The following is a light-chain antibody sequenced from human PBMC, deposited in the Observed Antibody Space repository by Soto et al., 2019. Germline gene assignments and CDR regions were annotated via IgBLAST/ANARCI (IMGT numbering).Light chain of an antibody. Sequence: QAVVTQVPSLTVSPGGTVTLTCGSSTGAVTSGHYPYWFQQKPGQAPRTLIYDTSNKHSWTPARFSGSLLGGKAALTLSGAQPEDEAEYYFLLSYSGARGVFGGGTKLTVL. CDR1: TGAVTSGHY. V-gene: IGLV7-46*01. CDR3: LLSYSGARGV. J-gene: IGLJ2*01. CDR2: DTS.